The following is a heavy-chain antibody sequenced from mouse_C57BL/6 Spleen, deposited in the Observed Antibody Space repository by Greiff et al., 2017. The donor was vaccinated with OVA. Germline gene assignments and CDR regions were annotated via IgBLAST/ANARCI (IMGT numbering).Heavy chain of an antibody. D-gene: IGHD2-3*01. CDR3: ARSGGDYDGYLAWFAY. Sequence: ESGPELVKPGASVKISCKASGYAFSSSWMNWVKQRPGKGLEWIGRIYPGDGDTNYNGKFKGKATLTADKSSSTAYMQLSSLTSEDSAVYFCARSGGDYDGYLAWFAYWGQGTLVTVSA. J-gene: IGHJ3*01. CDR1: GYAFSSSW. CDR2: IYPGDGDT. V-gene: IGHV1-82*01.